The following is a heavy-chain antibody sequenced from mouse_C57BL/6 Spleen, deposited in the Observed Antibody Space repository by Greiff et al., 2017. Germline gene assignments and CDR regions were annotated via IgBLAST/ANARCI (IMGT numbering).Heavy chain of an antibody. Sequence: EVKLVESGGGLVKPGGSLKLSCAASGFTFSSYAMSWVRQTPEKRLDWVATISDGGSYTYYPDNVKGRFTISRDNAKNNLYLQMSHLKSEDTAMYYCAREGYYGSSYWYFDVWGTGTTVTVSS. CDR2: ISDGGSYT. D-gene: IGHD1-1*01. CDR1: GFTFSSYA. CDR3: AREGYYGSSYWYFDV. V-gene: IGHV5-4*01. J-gene: IGHJ1*03.